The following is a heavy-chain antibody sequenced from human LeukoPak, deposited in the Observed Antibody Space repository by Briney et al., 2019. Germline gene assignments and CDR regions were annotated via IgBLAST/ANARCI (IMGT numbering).Heavy chain of an antibody. D-gene: IGHD2-21*02. CDR1: GYTFTGYY. CDR2: INPNSGGT. J-gene: IGHJ6*02. CDR3: ARGNIVVVTDNYYYYYGMDV. V-gene: IGHV1-2*04. Sequence: ASVKVSCKASGYTFTGYYMHWVRQAPGQGLEWMGWINPNSGGTNYAQKFQGWVTMTRDTSISTAYMELSRLRSDDTAVYYCARGNIVVVTDNYYYYYGMDVWGQGTTVTVSS.